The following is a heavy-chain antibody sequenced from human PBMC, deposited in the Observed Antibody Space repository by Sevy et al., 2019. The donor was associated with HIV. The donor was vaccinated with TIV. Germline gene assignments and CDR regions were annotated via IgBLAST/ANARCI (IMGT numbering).Heavy chain of an antibody. Sequence: GGSLRLSCAASGFTFSAYAMNWVRQAPGKGLEWVSAINGKGRSTHYTHSVEGRFTISRDNSKNTLFLQMNSLRAEETAVYYCAKTINSGGGVVTPANYFYYGMDVWGQGTTVTVSS. CDR2: INGKGRST. J-gene: IGHJ6*02. CDR1: GFTFSAYA. V-gene: IGHV3-23*01. CDR3: AKTINSGGGVVTPANYFYYGMDV. D-gene: IGHD2-15*01.